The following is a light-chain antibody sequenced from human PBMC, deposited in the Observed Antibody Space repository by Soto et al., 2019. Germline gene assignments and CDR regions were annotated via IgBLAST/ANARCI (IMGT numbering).Light chain of an antibody. CDR2: STN. J-gene: IGLJ1*01. CDR3: VLYMGSGIPYV. V-gene: IGLV8-61*01. Sequence: QAVVTQEPSFSVSPGGTVTLTCGLSSGSVSISYYPSWYQQTPGQAPRPLIYSTNSRSSGVPDRFSGSILGNKAALTITGAQADDESDYYCVLYMGSGIPYVFGTGTKLTVL. CDR1: SGSVSISYY.